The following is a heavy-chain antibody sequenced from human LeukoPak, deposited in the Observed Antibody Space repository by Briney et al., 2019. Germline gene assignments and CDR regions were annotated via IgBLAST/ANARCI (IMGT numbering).Heavy chain of an antibody. D-gene: IGHD6-19*01. J-gene: IGHJ4*02. CDR2: IYPGDSDT. Sequence: GESLKISWKGSGSRFTSYWIGGARQLPGKGLEGMGIIYPGDSDTRYSPSFQGQVTISADKSISTAYLQWTSLKASDTAMYYCAIPRGSGWDYWGQGTLVTVSS. CDR1: GSRFTSYW. V-gene: IGHV5-51*01. CDR3: AIPRGSGWDY.